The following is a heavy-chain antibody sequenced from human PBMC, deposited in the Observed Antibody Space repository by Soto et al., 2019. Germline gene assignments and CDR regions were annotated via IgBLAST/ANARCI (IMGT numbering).Heavy chain of an antibody. CDR1: GWSFSGYY. CDR3: AGGYGGNSSYNWFDP. CDR2: INHSGST. Sequence: SETLSLTCAVYGWSFSGYYWSWIRQPPGKGLEWIGEINHSGSTNYNPSLQSRVSISADKSKNQFSLKLSSVTAADTAVYYCAGGYGGNSSYNWFDPWGQGTLVTVSS. J-gene: IGHJ5*02. V-gene: IGHV4-34*01. D-gene: IGHD4-17*01.